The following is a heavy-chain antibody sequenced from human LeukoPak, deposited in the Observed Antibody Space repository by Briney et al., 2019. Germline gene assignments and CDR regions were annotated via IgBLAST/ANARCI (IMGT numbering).Heavy chain of an antibody. CDR3: ARVGDVGPFDY. V-gene: IGHV3-64*01. D-gene: IGHD1-26*01. J-gene: IGHJ4*02. CDR2: ISSNGGTT. Sequence: GGSLRLSCSASGFTFSIYSMHWVRQPPFKGLEYVSAISSNGGTTEYANSVKGRFTISRDNSKNTLYLQMGSLRAEDMAVYYCARVGDVGPFDYWGQGTLVTVSS. CDR1: GFTFSIYS.